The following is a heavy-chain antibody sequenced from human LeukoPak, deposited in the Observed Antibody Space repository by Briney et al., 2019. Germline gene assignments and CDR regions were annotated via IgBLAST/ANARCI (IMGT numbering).Heavy chain of an antibody. V-gene: IGHV3-53*01. J-gene: IGHJ4*02. CDR1: GFTVSSNY. D-gene: IGHD5-24*01. CDR3: ARDKDGYNLGFDY. CDR2: IYSGGST. Sequence: GGSLRLSCAASGFTVSSNYMSWVRQAPGKGLEWVSVIYSGGSTYYADSVKGRFTISRDNSKNTLYLQMNSVRAEDTAVYYCARDKDGYNLGFDYWGQGTLVTVSS.